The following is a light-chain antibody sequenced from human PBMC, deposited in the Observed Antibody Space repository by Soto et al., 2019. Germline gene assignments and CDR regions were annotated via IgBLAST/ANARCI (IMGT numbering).Light chain of an antibody. CDR3: QQYNNWPPIT. Sequence: EIVMTQSPGTLSVSPVERVTLSCISSQSVSSNLAWYQQRPGQAPRLFIYGASTRATGIPARFSGSGSGTEFTLTISSLQSEDFAVYYCQQYNNWPPITCGQGTRREI. J-gene: IGKJ5*01. V-gene: IGKV3-15*01. CDR1: QSVSSN. CDR2: GAS.